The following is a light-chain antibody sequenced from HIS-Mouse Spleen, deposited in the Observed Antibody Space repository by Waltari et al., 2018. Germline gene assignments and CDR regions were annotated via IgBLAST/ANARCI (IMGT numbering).Light chain of an antibody. CDR1: AFPKKY. J-gene: IGLJ2*01. CDR3: YSTDSSGNHRV. Sequence: SYELTQPPSVSVSPGQTARIPCSGDAFPKKYAYWYQQKSGQAPVLVIYEDSKRPSGIPERFSGSSSGTMATLTISGAQVEDEADYYCYSTDSSGNHRVFGGGTKLTVL. V-gene: IGLV3-10*01. CDR2: EDS.